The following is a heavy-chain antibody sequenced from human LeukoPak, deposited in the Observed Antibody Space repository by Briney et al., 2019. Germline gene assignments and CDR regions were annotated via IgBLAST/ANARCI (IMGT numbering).Heavy chain of an antibody. V-gene: IGHV5-51*01. CDR3: ASHYETSGYFGFDI. CDR2: IHPGSSNT. J-gene: IGHJ3*02. CDR1: GYVFTNYW. D-gene: IGHD3-22*01. Sequence: GESLKISCKGSGYVFTNYWIAWVRQVREKGLEWMGIIHPGSSNTKYGPSFQGQVAISADKSISTAYLHWNNLRASDTAMYYCASHYETSGYFGFDIWGQGTMVTV.